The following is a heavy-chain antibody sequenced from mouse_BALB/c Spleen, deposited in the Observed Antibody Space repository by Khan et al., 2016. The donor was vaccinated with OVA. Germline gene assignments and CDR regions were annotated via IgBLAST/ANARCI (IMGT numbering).Heavy chain of an antibody. CDR3: ARVYGGDFDY. CDR2: ISYSGNT. D-gene: IGHD1-1*01. Sequence: EVKLLESGPGLVKPSQSLSLTCTVTGYSITSDYAWNWIRQFPGNKLEWMGFISYSGNTKYNPSLKSRFSITRDTSKNQFFLQLNSVTTEDTATYYCARVYGGDFDYWGQGTSLTASS. CDR1: GYSITSDYA. J-gene: IGHJ2*02. V-gene: IGHV3-2*02.